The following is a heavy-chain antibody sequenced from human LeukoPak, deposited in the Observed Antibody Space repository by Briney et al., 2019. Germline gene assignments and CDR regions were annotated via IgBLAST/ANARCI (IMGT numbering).Heavy chain of an antibody. J-gene: IGHJ5*02. CDR1: GGSISSGDYY. CDR2: IYYTGST. D-gene: IGHD2-15*01. Sequence: PSETLSLTCTVSGGSISSGDYYWIWIRQPPGKGLEWIGYIYYTGSTYYNPSLKSRVTISVDTSKNQFSLKLSSVTAADTAVYYCARVGSCSGGTCYFRWFDPWGQGTLVTVSS. CDR3: ARVGSCSGGTCYFRWFDP. V-gene: IGHV4-30-4*01.